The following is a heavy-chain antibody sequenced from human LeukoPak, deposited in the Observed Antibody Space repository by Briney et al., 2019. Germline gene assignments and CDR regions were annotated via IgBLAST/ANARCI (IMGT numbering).Heavy chain of an antibody. Sequence: HPGGSLRLSCAASGFTFSRYGMHWVRQAPGKGLEWVVVISYDGSNKYYADSVKGRFTISRDNSKNTLYLQMNSLRAEDTAVYYCAKVHGLMITWSGAFDIWGQGTMVTVSS. J-gene: IGHJ3*02. CDR3: AKVHGLMITWSGAFDI. V-gene: IGHV3-30*18. CDR2: ISYDGSNK. CDR1: GFTFSRYG. D-gene: IGHD3-16*01.